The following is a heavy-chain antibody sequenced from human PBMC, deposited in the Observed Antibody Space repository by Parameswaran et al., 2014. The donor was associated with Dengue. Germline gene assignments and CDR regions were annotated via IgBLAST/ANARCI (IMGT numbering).Heavy chain of an antibody. Sequence: WIRQPPGKGLEWVAVISYDGSNKYYADSVKGRFTISRDNSKNTLYLQMNSLRAEDTAVYYCARDPLPAAQYLFDYWGQGTLVTVSS. CDR2: ISYDGSNK. D-gene: IGHD2-2*01. J-gene: IGHJ4*02. CDR3: ARDPLPAAQYLFDY. V-gene: IGHV3-30-3*01.